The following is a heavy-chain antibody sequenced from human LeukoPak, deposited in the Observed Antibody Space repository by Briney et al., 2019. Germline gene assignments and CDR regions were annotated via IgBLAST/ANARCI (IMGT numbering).Heavy chain of an antibody. CDR3: ARAHYYDSSGVFDY. CDR1: GGTFSSYA. CDR2: INPSGGST. Sequence: ASVKVSCKASGGTFSSYAISWVRQAPGQGLEWMGIINPSGGSTSYAQKFQGRVTMTRDTSTSTVYMELSSLRSEDTAVYYCARAHYYDSSGVFDYWGQGTLVTVSS. D-gene: IGHD3-22*01. V-gene: IGHV1-46*01. J-gene: IGHJ4*02.